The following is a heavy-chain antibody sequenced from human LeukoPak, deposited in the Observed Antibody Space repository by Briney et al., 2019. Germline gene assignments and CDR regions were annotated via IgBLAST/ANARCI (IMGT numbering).Heavy chain of an antibody. CDR2: IKDDGSEK. CDR3: AKVRWDNSGWYYLDN. D-gene: IGHD6-19*01. Sequence: GGSLRLSCAASGFTFSSYWMSWVRQAPGKGLEWVANIKDDGSEKRDVDSVKGQFTISRDNSKNTLYLQMNSLTAEDTAVYYCAKVRWDNSGWYYLDNWGQGTLVTVSS. CDR1: GFTFSSYW. V-gene: IGHV3-7*01. J-gene: IGHJ4*02.